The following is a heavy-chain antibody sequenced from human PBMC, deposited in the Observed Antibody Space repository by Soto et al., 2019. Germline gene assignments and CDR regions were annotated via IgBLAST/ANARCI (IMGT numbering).Heavy chain of an antibody. V-gene: IGHV4-4*02. J-gene: IGHJ1*01. Sequence: TLSLTCAVSGVSISTANWWSWVRQPPGKGLGWIGEIYESGSTNYNPSLKSRVAISLDKSKNQFSLKLSSVTAADTAVYYCARGGSSSWLRIFHHWGQGTLVTVSS. CDR3: ARGGSSSWLRIFHH. D-gene: IGHD6-13*01. CDR1: GVSISTANW. CDR2: IYESGST.